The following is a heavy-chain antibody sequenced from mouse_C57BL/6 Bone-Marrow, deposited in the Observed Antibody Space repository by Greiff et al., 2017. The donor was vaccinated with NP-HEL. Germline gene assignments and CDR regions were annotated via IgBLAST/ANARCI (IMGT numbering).Heavy chain of an antibody. CDR3: ARFLYGSSYDYAMDY. J-gene: IGHJ4*01. CDR2: INPNYGTT. V-gene: IGHV1-39*01. D-gene: IGHD1-1*01. CDR1: GYSFTDYN. Sequence: VQLKHSGPELVKPGASVKISCKASGYSFTDYNMNWVKQSNGKSLEWIGVINPNYGTTSYNQKFKGKATLTVDQSSSTAYMQLNSLTSEDSAVYYCARFLYGSSYDYAMDYWGQGTSVTVSS.